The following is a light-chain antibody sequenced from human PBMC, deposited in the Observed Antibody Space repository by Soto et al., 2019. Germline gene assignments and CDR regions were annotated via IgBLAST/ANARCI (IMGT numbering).Light chain of an antibody. CDR1: SSNIGAGYD. CDR2: GNS. CDR3: QSYDSSLSVLYV. Sequence: QSMLTQPPSVSVSPGQRGTISCTGSSSNIGAGYDVHWYQQLPGTAPKLLIYGNSNRPSGVPDRFSGSKSGTSASLAITGLQAEDEADYYCQSYDSSLSVLYVFGTGTKVTVL. V-gene: IGLV1-40*01. J-gene: IGLJ1*01.